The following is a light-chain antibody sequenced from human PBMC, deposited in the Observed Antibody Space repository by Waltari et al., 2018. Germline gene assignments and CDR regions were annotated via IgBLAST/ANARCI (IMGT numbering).Light chain of an antibody. CDR3: SSQTLDGLVL. Sequence: QSALTQPASVSGSPGQSITISCSGVGSAAVPYEYVTWHQHHPGKAPQVIIYDVTNRPSGVSDRFSASKSANTASLTISRLQPEDEADYYCSSQTLDGLVLFGGGTRLTVL. CDR1: GSAAVPYEY. CDR2: DVT. V-gene: IGLV2-14*03. J-gene: IGLJ2*01.